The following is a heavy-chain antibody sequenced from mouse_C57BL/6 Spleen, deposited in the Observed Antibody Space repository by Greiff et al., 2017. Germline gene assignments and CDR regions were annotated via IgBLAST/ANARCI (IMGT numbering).Heavy chain of an antibody. Sequence: QVQLQQTGPELVKPGASVKISCKASGYAFSSSWMNWVKQRPGPGLEWIGRIYPGDGDTNYNGKFKGKATLTADKSSSTAYMQLSSLTSEDSAVYFCARCYYGSSFYAMDYWGQGTSVTVSS. J-gene: IGHJ4*01. CDR2: IYPGDGDT. CDR3: ARCYYGSSFYAMDY. V-gene: IGHV1-82*01. CDR1: GYAFSSSW. D-gene: IGHD1-1*01.